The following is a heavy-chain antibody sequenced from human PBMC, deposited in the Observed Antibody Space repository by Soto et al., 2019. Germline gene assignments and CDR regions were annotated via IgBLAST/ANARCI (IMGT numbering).Heavy chain of an antibody. V-gene: IGHV3-7*03. CDR2: IKQDGSEK. CDR1: GFTFSSYW. J-gene: IGHJ4*02. D-gene: IGHD6-19*01. CDR3: ARDHLGIAAGDFDL. Sequence: GGSLRLSCAASGFTFSSYWMSWVRQAPGKGLEWVANIKQDGSEKYYVDSVKGRFTIPRDNAKNSLYLQMNSLRAEDTAVYYCARDHLGIAAGDFDLWGQGTLVTVSS.